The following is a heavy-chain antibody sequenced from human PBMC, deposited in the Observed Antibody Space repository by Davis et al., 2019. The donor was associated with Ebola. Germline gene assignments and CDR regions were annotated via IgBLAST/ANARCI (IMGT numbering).Heavy chain of an antibody. V-gene: IGHV4-59*01. D-gene: IGHD3-22*01. CDR3: ARVPPSYYDSSGYQYYYYYGMDV. CDR2: IYYSGST. Sequence: SETLSLTCAVYGGSFSGYYWSWIRQPPGKGLEWIGYIYYSGSTNYNPSLKSRVTISVDTSKNQFSLKLSSVTAADTAVYYCARVPPSYYDSSGYQYYYYYGMDVWGQGTTVTVSS. CDR1: GGSFSGYY. J-gene: IGHJ6*02.